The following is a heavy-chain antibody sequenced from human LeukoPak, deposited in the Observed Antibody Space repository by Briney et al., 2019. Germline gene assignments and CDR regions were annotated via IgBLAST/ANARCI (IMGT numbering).Heavy chain of an antibody. CDR1: GFTFSDYD. CDR2: ISYLSSHV. J-gene: IGHJ4*02. Sequence: PGGSLRLSCSASGFTFSDYDMNWVRQAPGKGLEWVSPISYLSSHVYYGDSVKGRFSISRDNAKNSLYLQMISLGAEDTAIYYGGRAFPPLRTSSAGDLWGQGILVTVSS. V-gene: IGHV3-21*01. D-gene: IGHD3-16*01. CDR3: GRAFPPLRTSSAGDL.